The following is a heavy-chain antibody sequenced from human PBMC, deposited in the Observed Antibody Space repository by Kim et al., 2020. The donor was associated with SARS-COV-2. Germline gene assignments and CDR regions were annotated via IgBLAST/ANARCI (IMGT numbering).Heavy chain of an antibody. J-gene: IGHJ3*02. CDR2: ISGSGGST. Sequence: GSLRLSCAASGFTFSSYAMSWVRQAPGKGLEWVSAISGSGGSTYYADSVKGRFTISRDNSKNTLYLQMNSLRAEDTAVYYCAKSFYTTRWYSGSNQGCAFDIWGQGTMVTVSS. D-gene: IGHD1-26*01. V-gene: IGHV3-23*01. CDR1: GFTFSSYA. CDR3: AKSFYTTRWYSGSNQGCAFDI.